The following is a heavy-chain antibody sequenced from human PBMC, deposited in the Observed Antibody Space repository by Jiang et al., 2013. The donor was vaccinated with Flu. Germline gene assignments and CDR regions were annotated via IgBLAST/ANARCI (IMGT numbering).Heavy chain of an antibody. CDR3: ARGASGVGGAFDI. V-gene: IGHV1-46*01. CDR2: INPSGGST. J-gene: IGHJ3*02. Sequence: GNTFSSYYMSWVRQAPGQGLEWMGMINPSGGSTTYAQQFQGRVTMTRDTSTRTLYMDLNSLRYEDTAVYFCARGASGVGGAFDIWGQGTMVTVSS. D-gene: IGHD3-10*01. CDR1: GNTFSSYY.